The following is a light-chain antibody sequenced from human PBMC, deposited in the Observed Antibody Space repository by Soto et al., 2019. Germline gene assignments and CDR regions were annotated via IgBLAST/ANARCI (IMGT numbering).Light chain of an antibody. CDR2: GAS. V-gene: IGKV3-20*01. Sequence: VLTQSPGTLSLSPGERATLSCRASQSVSSSYLAWYQQKPGQAPRLLIYGASSRATGIPDRFSGSGSGTDFTLTISRLEPEDFAVYYCQQYGSSPPLTFGGGTKVDIK. CDR1: QSVSSSY. J-gene: IGKJ4*01. CDR3: QQYGSSPPLT.